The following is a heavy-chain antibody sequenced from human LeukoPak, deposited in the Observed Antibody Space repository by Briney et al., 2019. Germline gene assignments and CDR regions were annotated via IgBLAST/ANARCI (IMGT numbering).Heavy chain of an antibody. V-gene: IGHV1-2*02. CDR3: ARDPSLDI. CDR1: GYSFTGYY. J-gene: IGHJ3*02. CDR2: INPNTGVT. Sequence: ASVKVSCKASGYSFTGYYMHWVRQAPGQGLEWMGWINPNTGVTNYAQKFQGRVTMTRDTSISTAYMELSRLRSDDTAVYYCARDPSLDIWGQGTMVTVSS.